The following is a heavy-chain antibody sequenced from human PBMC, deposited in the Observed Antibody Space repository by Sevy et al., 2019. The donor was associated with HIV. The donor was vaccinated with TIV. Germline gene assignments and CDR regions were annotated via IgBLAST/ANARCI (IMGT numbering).Heavy chain of an antibody. CDR2: ISYDGSNK. J-gene: IGHJ3*02. Sequence: GRSLRLSCAASGFTFSSYAMHWVRQAPGKGLEWVAVISYDGSNKYYADSVKGRFTISRDNSKNTLYLQMNSLRAEDTAVYYCAREGTAGKASDAFDIWGQGTMVTVSS. CDR3: AREGTAGKASDAFDI. V-gene: IGHV3-30-3*01. D-gene: IGHD1-1*01. CDR1: GFTFSSYA.